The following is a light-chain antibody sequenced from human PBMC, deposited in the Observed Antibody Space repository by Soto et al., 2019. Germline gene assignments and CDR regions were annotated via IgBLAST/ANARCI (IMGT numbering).Light chain of an antibody. CDR3: QQANRFPFT. V-gene: IGKV1D-12*01. Sequence: DIQMTQSPSSVSASVGDRVTITCRASQDLNRFLAWYQHKPGKAPKLLIYGASSLQSGVPSRFSGSGSGTDFTLTISSLQPEDFATYYCQQANRFPFTFCPGTTVDIK. CDR1: QDLNRF. J-gene: IGKJ3*01. CDR2: GAS.